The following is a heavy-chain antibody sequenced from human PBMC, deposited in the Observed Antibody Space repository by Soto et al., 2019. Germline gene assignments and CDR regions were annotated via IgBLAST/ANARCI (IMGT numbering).Heavy chain of an antibody. CDR1: GFTFSSYS. CDR2: ITRSGNYI. Sequence: EVQLVESGGGLVKPGGSLRLSCAASGFTFSSYSMNWVRQAPGKGLEWVSSITRSGNYIYYPDSVKGRFTISRDNAKDSLYLQMNSLRGEDTAVYYCAREVWSYPQGAPDYWGQGTLVTVSS. J-gene: IGHJ4*02. D-gene: IGHD2-21*01. CDR3: AREVWSYPQGAPDY. V-gene: IGHV3-21*01.